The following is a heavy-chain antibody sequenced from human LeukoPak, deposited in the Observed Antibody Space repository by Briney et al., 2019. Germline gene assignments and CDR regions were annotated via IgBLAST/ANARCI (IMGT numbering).Heavy chain of an antibody. D-gene: IGHD3-22*01. CDR1: GGSISSSSYY. V-gene: IGHV4-39*01. Sequence: LETLSLTCTVSGGSISSSSYYWGWIRQPPGKGLEWIGSIYYSGSTYYNPSLKSRVIISVDTSKNQFSLKLSSVTAADTAVYYCARLNYDSSGYYLRGWFDPWGQGTLVTVSS. CDR3: ARLNYDSSGYYLRGWFDP. J-gene: IGHJ5*02. CDR2: IYYSGST.